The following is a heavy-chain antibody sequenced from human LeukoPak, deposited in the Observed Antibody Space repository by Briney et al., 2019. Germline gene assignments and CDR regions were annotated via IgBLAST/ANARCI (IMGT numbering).Heavy chain of an antibody. J-gene: IGHJ4*02. D-gene: IGHD3-22*01. CDR2: ISSGGST. Sequence: PSETLSLTCTVSGGSISSSGYYWGWIRQPPGKGLEWIGSISSGGSTHYIPSLKSRVTISVDTPKNQFSLKLSSVTAADTAVYYCARRSYDGSGYYYVDYWGQGTLVTVSS. CDR1: GGSISSSGYY. CDR3: ARRSYDGSGYYYVDY. V-gene: IGHV4-39*01.